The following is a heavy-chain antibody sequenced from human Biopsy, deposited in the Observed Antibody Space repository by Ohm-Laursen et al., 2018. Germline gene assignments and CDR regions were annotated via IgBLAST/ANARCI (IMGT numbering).Heavy chain of an antibody. V-gene: IGHV4-59*12. CDR1: GGSISSYY. D-gene: IGHD5-24*01. CDR2: IYFTGRT. Sequence: SQTLSLTCTVSGGSISSYYWNWIRQPPGKGLEWIGYIYFTGRTSYNPSLKSRVTMSVNTSKKQFSLRLSSVTAADTAVYYCASAGYNPDWNFDLWGRGTRVTVSS. CDR3: ASAGYNPDWNFDL. J-gene: IGHJ2*01.